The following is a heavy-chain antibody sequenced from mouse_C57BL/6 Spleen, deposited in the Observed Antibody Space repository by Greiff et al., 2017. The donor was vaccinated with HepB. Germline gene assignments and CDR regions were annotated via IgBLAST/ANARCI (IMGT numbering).Heavy chain of an antibody. Sequence: QVQLKQPGAELVMPGASVKLSCKASGYTFTSYWMHWVKQRPGQGLEWIGEIDPSDSYTNYNQKFKGKSTLTVDKSSSTAYMQLSSLTSEDSAVYYCARAEDYDGDYWGQGTTLTVSS. D-gene: IGHD2-4*01. CDR1: GYTFTSYW. CDR3: ARAEDYDGDY. J-gene: IGHJ2*01. CDR2: IDPSDSYT. V-gene: IGHV1-69*01.